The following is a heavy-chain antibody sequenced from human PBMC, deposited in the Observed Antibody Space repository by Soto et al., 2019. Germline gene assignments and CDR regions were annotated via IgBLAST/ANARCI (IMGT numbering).Heavy chain of an antibody. D-gene: IGHD6-19*01. CDR1: GFTFSSYA. CDR3: AKDRGGAVAGYPYNWFDP. J-gene: IGHJ5*02. CDR2: ISGSGGST. V-gene: IGHV3-23*01. Sequence: GGSLRLSCAASGFTFSSYAMSWVRQAPGKGLEWVSAISGSGGSTYYADSVKGRFTISRDNSKNTLYLQMNSLRAEDTAVYYCAKDRGGAVAGYPYNWFDPWGQGTLVTVSS.